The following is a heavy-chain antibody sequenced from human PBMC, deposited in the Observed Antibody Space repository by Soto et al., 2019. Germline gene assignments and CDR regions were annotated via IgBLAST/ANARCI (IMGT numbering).Heavy chain of an antibody. CDR1: TFTDSG. J-gene: IGHJ3*01. Sequence: ASVKVSCKASTFTDSGISWARQAPGQGLEWMGWISTHNGNTIYAEKVQGRITMTIDPSTTTVYMELKSLTSDDTAVYFCAGEGILGPFDAYELWGQGTMVTVSS. D-gene: IGHD3-3*01. CDR3: AGEGILGPFDAYEL. CDR2: ISTHNGNT. V-gene: IGHV1-18*01.